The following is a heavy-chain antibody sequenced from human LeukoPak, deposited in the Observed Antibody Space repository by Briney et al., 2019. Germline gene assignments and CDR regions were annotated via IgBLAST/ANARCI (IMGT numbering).Heavy chain of an antibody. J-gene: IGHJ4*02. D-gene: IGHD1-26*01. Sequence: SQTLSLTCAISGASVSSNSAAWDWIRQSPSRGLEWLGRTYYRSKWYNDYAVSVKSRITISPATSKNQCSLQLNSVTPEDTAMYYCARDQDLQWELLFWGQGTLVTVSS. CDR3: ARDQDLQWELLF. V-gene: IGHV6-1*01. CDR1: GASVSSNSAA. CDR2: TYYRSKWYN.